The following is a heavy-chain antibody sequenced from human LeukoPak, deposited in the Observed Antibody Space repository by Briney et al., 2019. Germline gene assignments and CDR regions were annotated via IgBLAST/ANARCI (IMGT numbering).Heavy chain of an antibody. J-gene: IGHJ4*02. V-gene: IGHV3-64*01. CDR2: ISSNGGST. Sequence: GGSLRLSCAASGFTFSSYAVHWVRQAPGKGLENVSAISSNGGSTYYANSVKGRFTISRDNSKNTLYLQMGSLRAEDMAVYYCARDRNSGSYFDYWGQGTLVTVSS. D-gene: IGHD1-26*01. CDR1: GFTFSSYA. CDR3: ARDRNSGSYFDY.